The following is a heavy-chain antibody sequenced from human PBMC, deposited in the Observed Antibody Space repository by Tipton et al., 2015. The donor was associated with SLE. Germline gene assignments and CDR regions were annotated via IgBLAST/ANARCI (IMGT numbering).Heavy chain of an antibody. CDR3: AKDVGGFGSFNLIGS. CDR2: ITDNSNSI. V-gene: IGHV3-9*01. Sequence: SLRLSCVASGFTFDDYAMHWVRQAPGKGLEWVAGITDNSNSIFYAASVKGRFTVSRDNARNSLYLEMKSLRREDTAFYYCAKDVGGFGSFNLIGSRGQGTLVTVSS. CDR1: GFTFDDYA. D-gene: IGHD3-10*01. J-gene: IGHJ4*02.